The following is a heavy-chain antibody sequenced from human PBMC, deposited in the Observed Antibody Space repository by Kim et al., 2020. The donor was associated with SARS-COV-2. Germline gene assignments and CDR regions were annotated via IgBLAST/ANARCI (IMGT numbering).Heavy chain of an antibody. Sequence: GGSLRLSCAASAFTFSSFGLHWVRQAPGKGLEWVAVIAFDGTHENYADSVKGRFTISRDNSKNTLYLQMNSLRAEDTAVYYCAKDVGGCSSHTCYQYYYGMDVWGQGTTVTVSS. CDR2: IAFDGTHE. D-gene: IGHD2-2*01. J-gene: IGHJ6*02. V-gene: IGHV3-30*18. CDR3: AKDVGGCSSHTCYQYYYGMDV. CDR1: AFTFSSFG.